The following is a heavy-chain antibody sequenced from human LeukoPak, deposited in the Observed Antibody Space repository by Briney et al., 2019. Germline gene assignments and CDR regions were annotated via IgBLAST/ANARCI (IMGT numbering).Heavy chain of an antibody. D-gene: IGHD4-17*01. CDR3: ARDWGYGDYVHVFDY. Sequence: GGSLRLSCAASGFTFSSYGMHWVRQAPGKGLEWVAVIWYDGSNKYYADSVEGRFTISRDNSKNTLYLQMNSLRAEDTAVYYCARDWGYGDYVHVFDYWGQGTLVTVSS. J-gene: IGHJ4*02. V-gene: IGHV3-33*01. CDR2: IWYDGSNK. CDR1: GFTFSSYG.